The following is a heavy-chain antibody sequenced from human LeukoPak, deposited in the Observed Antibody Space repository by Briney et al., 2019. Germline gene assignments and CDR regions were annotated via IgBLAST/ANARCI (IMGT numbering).Heavy chain of an antibody. CDR3: ARDVNGGYFDY. V-gene: IGHV3-7*01. CDR1: GFTFSNYW. D-gene: IGHD3-10*01. J-gene: IGHJ4*01. Sequence: GGSLRLSCAASGFTFSNYWMSRLRQAPGKGPEWVAQMKGDGSEEYYVGPVRGRFKISRDNAKNSLFLQMNSLRAEDRAVYFCARDVNGGYFDYWGRGTLVTVSS. CDR2: MKGDGSEE.